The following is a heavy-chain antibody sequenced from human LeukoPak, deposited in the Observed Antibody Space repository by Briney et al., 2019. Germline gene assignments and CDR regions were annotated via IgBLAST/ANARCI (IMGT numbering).Heavy chain of an antibody. CDR2: INPNRGGT. V-gene: IGHV1-2*02. Sequence: ASVKVSCKASGYTFTGYYMHWVRQAPGQGLEWMGWINPNRGGTNYAQKFQGRVTMTRDTSISTAYMELSRLRSDDTAVYYCARVPQGYCSSTSCYVRAFEIWGQGTMVTVCS. J-gene: IGHJ3*02. CDR1: GYTFTGYY. D-gene: IGHD2-2*01. CDR3: ARVPQGYCSSTSCYVRAFEI.